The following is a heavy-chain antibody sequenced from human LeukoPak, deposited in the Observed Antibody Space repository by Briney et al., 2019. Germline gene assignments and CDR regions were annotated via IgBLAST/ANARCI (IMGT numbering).Heavy chain of an antibody. CDR1: GYTFTGYY. D-gene: IGHD3-3*01. CDR2: INPNSGNT. J-gene: IGHJ5*02. Sequence: GASVKVSCKASGYTFTGYYMHWVRQAPGQGLEWMGWINPNSGNTGYAQKFQGRVTITRNTSISTAYMELSSLRSEDTAVYYCARGPYYDFWSGLNWFDPWAREPWSPSPQ. V-gene: IGHV1-8*03. CDR3: ARGPYYDFWSGLNWFDP.